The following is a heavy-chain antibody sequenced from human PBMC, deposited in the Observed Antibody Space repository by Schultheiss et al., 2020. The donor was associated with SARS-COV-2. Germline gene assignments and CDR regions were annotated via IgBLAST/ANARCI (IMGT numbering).Heavy chain of an antibody. V-gene: IGHV3-30*04. D-gene: IGHD2-2*01. J-gene: IGHJ4*02. CDR1: GFIFSNYA. Sequence: GGSLRLSCAASGFIFSNYAMHWVRQAPGKGLEWVAVISYDGSNRKYADSVKGRFTISRDNSKNTLYLQMNSLRVEDTAVYYCARAPLSKRRPIVVVPAAPDNWGQGTLVTVSS. CDR3: ARAPLSKRRPIVVVPAAPDN. CDR2: ISYDGSNR.